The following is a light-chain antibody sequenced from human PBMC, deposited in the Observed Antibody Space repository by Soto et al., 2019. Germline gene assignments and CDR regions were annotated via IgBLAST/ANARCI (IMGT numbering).Light chain of an antibody. Sequence: QSVLTQPASVSGSPGQSITISCTGTSRDVGAYDYVSWYLQYPDKAPKLIIYEVTERPSGVSNRFSGSKFGNTASLTISGLLPEDEADYYCCSYGGSSTFPYVFGTGTKVTVL. CDR3: CSYGGSSTFPYV. CDR1: SRDVGAYDY. J-gene: IGLJ1*01. V-gene: IGLV2-23*02. CDR2: EVT.